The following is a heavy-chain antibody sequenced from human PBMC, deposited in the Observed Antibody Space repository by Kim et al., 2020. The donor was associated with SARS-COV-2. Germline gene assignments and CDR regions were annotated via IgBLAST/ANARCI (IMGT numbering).Heavy chain of an antibody. CDR3: MRSVDY. Sequence: GGSLRLSCAASGFTFSSCWMNWARQGPGKGLEWVANINQDGSQKIYVDSVKGRFTISRDNAQNSLYLQMNSLRTEDTAVYYCMRSVDYWGQGTLGTVS. V-gene: IGHV3-7*01. CDR2: INQDGSQK. J-gene: IGHJ4*02. CDR1: GFTFSSCW.